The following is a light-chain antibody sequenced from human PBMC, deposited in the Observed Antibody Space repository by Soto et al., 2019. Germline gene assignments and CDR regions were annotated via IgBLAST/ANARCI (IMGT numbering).Light chain of an antibody. CDR3: QQSYITLYS. CDR2: GAF. V-gene: IGKV1-39*01. Sequence: DIQMTQSPSTLSASVGDRVTITCRASQLLNNRLSWYQQKPGKAPNLLISGAFNLQSGVPSRFGCGGSGTDFTLTISSLQPEDFATYYCQQSYITLYSFGQGTRLEIK. J-gene: IGKJ2*01. CDR1: QLLNNR.